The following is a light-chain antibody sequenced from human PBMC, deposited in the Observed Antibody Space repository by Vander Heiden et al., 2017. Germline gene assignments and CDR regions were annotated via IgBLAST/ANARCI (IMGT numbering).Light chain of an antibody. CDR3: MQALQTPLS. CDR2: LGS. J-gene: IGKJ4*01. CDR1: QSLLYRTGYHY. V-gene: IGKV2-28*01. Sequence: DIVMTQSPLSLPVTPGEPASISCRSSQSLLYRTGYHYVDWYLQKPGQSPQFLIYLGSNRASGVPDRFSGSGSGTDFTLKINRVEAEDVGVYYCMQALQTPLSFGGGTNVEIK.